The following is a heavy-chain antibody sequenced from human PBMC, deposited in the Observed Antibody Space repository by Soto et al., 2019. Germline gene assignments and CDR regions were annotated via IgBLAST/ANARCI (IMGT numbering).Heavy chain of an antibody. CDR1: GGSISSSSSN. V-gene: IGHV4-39*01. Sequence: QLQLQESGPGLLKPSETLSLTCTVSGGSISSSSSNWAWVRLPPGKGLEWIGTIYSSGSTYYNPSLKSRVTTSVDTSNSQFSLNLSSVTAADTAVYYCARGVRGESPSMDVWGQGATVTVSS. J-gene: IGHJ6*02. D-gene: IGHD3-10*01. CDR3: ARGVRGESPSMDV. CDR2: IYSSGST.